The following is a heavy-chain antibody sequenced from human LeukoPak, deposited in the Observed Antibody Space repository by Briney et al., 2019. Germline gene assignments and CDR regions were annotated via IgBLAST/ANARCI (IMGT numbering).Heavy chain of an antibody. CDR1: GFSFSDYY. CDR3: TREAAAGIDY. V-gene: IGHV3-7*01. J-gene: IGHJ4*02. CDR2: IKQDGSEK. Sequence: GGSLRLSCAASGFSFSDYYMSWFRQAPGKGLEWVANIKQDGSEKYYLDSVKGRFTISRDNAKNSLYLQMNSLRAEDTAVYFCTREAAAGIDYWGQGTLVTVSS. D-gene: IGHD6-13*01.